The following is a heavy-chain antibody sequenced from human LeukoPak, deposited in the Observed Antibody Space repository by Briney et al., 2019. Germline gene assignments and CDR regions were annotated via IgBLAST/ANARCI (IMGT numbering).Heavy chain of an antibody. CDR2: ISGGGDIT. D-gene: IGHD1-26*01. J-gene: IGHJ4*02. CDR1: GFTFSSYA. CDR3: AKAHSGSFYSGIH. V-gene: IGHV3-23*01. Sequence: GGSLRLSCAASGFTFSSYAMNWVRQAPGKGLEWVSAISGGGDITYYAGSVKGRFTISRDNSKNTLYLQVSSLRADDTAVYYCAKAHSGSFYSGIHWGQGTLVTASS.